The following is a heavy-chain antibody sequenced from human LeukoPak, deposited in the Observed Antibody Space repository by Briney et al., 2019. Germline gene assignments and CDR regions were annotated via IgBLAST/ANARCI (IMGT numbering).Heavy chain of an antibody. Sequence: SETLSLTCAVYGGSFSGYYWSWIRQPPGKGLEWIGEINHSGSTNYNPSLKSRVTISVDTSKNRFSLKLSSVTAADTAVYYCARVPTYTVTNFDYWGQGTLVTVSS. V-gene: IGHV4-34*01. J-gene: IGHJ4*02. CDR3: ARVPTYTVTNFDY. CDR2: INHSGST. CDR1: GGSFSGYY. D-gene: IGHD4-17*01.